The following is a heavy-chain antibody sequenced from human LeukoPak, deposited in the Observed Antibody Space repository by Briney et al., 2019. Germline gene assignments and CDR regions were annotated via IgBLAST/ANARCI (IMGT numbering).Heavy chain of an antibody. Sequence: GASVKVSCKASGYTFTSYGIAWFRHAPGQGLEWMGWISAYNGDTDYAQKLQGRVTMTTDTSSSTAYMELRSLISDDTAVYYCARDHSPSSGYNYFDYWGQGTLVTVSS. CDR3: ARDHSPSSGYNYFDY. CDR1: GYTFTSYG. CDR2: ISAYNGDT. V-gene: IGHV1-18*01. D-gene: IGHD3-22*01. J-gene: IGHJ4*02.